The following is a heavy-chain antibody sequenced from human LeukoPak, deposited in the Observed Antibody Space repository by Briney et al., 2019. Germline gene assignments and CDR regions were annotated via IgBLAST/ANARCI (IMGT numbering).Heavy chain of an antibody. J-gene: IGHJ5*02. V-gene: IGHV4-39*07. CDR1: GGSISSSSYY. D-gene: IGHD3-3*02. CDR3: ARIHFWSGTNWFDP. Sequence: PSETLSLTCTVSGGSISSSSYYWGWIRQPPGKGLEWIGSIYYSGSTYYNPSLKSRVTISVDTSKNQFSLKLSSVTAADTAVYYCARIHFWSGTNWFDPWGQGTLVTVSS. CDR2: IYYSGST.